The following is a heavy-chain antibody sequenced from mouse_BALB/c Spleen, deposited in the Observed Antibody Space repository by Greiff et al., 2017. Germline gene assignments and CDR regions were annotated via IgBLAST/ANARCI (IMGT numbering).Heavy chain of an antibody. J-gene: IGHJ4*01. V-gene: IGHV1S81*02. CDR3: ARTGGSYYAMDY. Sequence: VQLQQPGAELVKPGASVKLSCKASGYTFTSYWMHWVKQRPGQGLEWIGEINPSNGRTNYNEKFKSKATLTVDKSSSTAYMQLSSLTSEDSAVYYCARTGGSYYAMDYWGQGTSVTVSS. CDR1: GYTFTSYW. CDR2: INPSNGRT.